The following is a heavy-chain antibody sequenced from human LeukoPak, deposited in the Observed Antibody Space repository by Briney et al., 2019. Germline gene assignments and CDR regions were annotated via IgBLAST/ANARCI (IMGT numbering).Heavy chain of an antibody. J-gene: IGHJ4*02. CDR1: GGSISSSSYY. CDR2: IYYSGST. Sequence: SETLSLTCTVSGGSISSSSYYWGWIRQPPGKGLEWIGSIYYSGSTYYNPSLKSRVTISVDTSKNQFSLKLSSVTAADTAVYYCARQSSGYDYPPRFDYWGQGTLVTVSS. V-gene: IGHV4-39*01. CDR3: ARQSSGYDYPPRFDY. D-gene: IGHD5-12*01.